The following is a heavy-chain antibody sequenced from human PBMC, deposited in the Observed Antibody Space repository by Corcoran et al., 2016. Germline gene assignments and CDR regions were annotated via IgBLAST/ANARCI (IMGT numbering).Heavy chain of an antibody. CDR2: IIPIFGTA. V-gene: IGHV1-69*01. CDR1: GGTFSSYA. D-gene: IGHD4-17*01. Sequence: QVQLVQSRAEVKKPGSSVKVYCKASGGTFSSYAISWVRQAPGQGLECMGGIIPIFGTANYAQKFQGRVTITADDSTSTAYMELSSRRSEDTAVYYCARVGGSHYGDYEDYWGQGTLVTVSS. CDR3: ARVGGSHYGDYEDY. J-gene: IGHJ4*02.